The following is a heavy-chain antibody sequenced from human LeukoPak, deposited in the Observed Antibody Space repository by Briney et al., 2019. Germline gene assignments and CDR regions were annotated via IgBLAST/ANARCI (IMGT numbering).Heavy chain of an antibody. Sequence: SETLSLTCTVSGGSVSSSTYSWGWIRQPPGKGLEWIGTTYYRGSTYYNPSLKSRVIIFVDTSKNQFSLKLSSVTAADTAVYYAIVGAAYWFDPWGQGTPVSASA. CDR3: IVGAAYWFDP. D-gene: IGHD1-26*01. CDR2: TYYRGST. CDR1: GGSVSSSTYS. J-gene: IGHJ5*02. V-gene: IGHV4-39*01.